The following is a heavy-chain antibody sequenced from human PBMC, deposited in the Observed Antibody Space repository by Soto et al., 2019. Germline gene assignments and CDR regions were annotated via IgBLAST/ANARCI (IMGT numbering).Heavy chain of an antibody. CDR1: GFNFDDYA. Sequence: EVQLVESGGGLVQPGRSLRLSCAASGFNFDDYAMYWVRQAPGKGLEWVSGISWISDNIVYADSVKGRFTISRDNAKNSLYLQMNSLRAEDTALYYCVKDRDNGSGRLSCDYWGQGALVTVSS. CDR3: VKDRDNGSGRLSCDY. D-gene: IGHD3-10*01. J-gene: IGHJ4*02. V-gene: IGHV3-9*01. CDR2: ISWISDNI.